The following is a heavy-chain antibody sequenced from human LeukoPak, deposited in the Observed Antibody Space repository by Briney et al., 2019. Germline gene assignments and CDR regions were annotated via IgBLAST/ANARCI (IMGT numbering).Heavy chain of an antibody. CDR3: ARGILWWWPGLDY. V-gene: IGHV4-34*01. J-gene: IGHJ4*02. CDR1: GGSFSGYY. D-gene: IGHD2-21*01. Sequence: PSETLSLTCAVHGGSFSGYYWSWIRQPPGKGLEWIGEINHSGSTNYNPSLKSRVTISVDTSKNQFSLKLSSVTAADTAVYYCARGILWWWPGLDYWGQGTLVTVSS. CDR2: INHSGST.